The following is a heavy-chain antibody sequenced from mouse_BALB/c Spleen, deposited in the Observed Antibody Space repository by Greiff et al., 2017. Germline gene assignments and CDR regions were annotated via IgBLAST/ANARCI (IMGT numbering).Heavy chain of an antibody. CDR2: INPSNGRT. CDR1: GYTFTSYW. V-gene: IGHV1S81*02. J-gene: IGHJ4*01. CDR3: ASGRDAMDY. Sequence: QVQLQQPGAELVKPGASVKLSCKASGYTFTSYWMHWVKQRPGQGLEWIGEINPSNGRTNYNEKFKSKATLTVDKSSSTAYMQLSSLTSEDSAVCYCASGRDAMDYWGQGTSVTVSS.